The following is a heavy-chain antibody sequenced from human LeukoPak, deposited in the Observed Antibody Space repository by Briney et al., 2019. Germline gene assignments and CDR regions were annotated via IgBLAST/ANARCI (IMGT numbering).Heavy chain of an antibody. Sequence: GRSLRLSCAASGFTFSSYGMHWVRQAPGKGLEWVAVIWYDGSNKYYADSVKGRFTISRDNSKNTLYLQMNSLRAEDTAVYYCARVAGVGYYYYYGMDVWGQGTTVTVSS. CDR2: IWYDGSNK. CDR1: GFTFSSYG. J-gene: IGHJ6*02. V-gene: IGHV3-33*01. CDR3: ARVAGVGYYYYYGMDV. D-gene: IGHD6-19*01.